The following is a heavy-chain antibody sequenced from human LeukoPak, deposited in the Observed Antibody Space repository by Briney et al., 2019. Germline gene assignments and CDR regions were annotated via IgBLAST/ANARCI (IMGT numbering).Heavy chain of an antibody. CDR1: GYTFTGYY. V-gene: IGHV1-2*02. Sequence: ASVKVSCKASGYTFTGYYMHWVRQAPGQGLEWMGWINPNSGGTNYAQKFQGRVTMTRDTSISTAYMELSRLRSDDTAVYYCARLKEVVQGVIITTRNWFDPWGQGTLVTVSS. CDR3: ARLKEVVQGVIITTRNWFDP. J-gene: IGHJ5*02. D-gene: IGHD3-10*01. CDR2: INPNSGGT.